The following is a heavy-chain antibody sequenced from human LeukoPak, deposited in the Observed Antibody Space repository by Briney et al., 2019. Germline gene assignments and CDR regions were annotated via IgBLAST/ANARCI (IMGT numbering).Heavy chain of an antibody. CDR3: ARLTGTTDWFDP. CDR1: GGSISSYY. J-gene: IGHJ5*02. CDR2: IYTSGST. Sequence: SETLSLTCTVSGGSISSYYWSWIRQPPGKGLEWIGYIYTSGSTNYNPSLKSRVTISVDTSKSQFSLKLSSVTAADTAVYYCARLTGTTDWFDPWGQGTLVTVSS. D-gene: IGHD1-7*01. V-gene: IGHV4-4*09.